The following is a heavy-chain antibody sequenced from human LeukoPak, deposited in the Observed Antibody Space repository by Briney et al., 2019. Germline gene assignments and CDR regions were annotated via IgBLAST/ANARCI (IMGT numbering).Heavy chain of an antibody. CDR2: IYYSGST. J-gene: IGHJ4*02. D-gene: IGHD2-2*02. V-gene: IGHV4-59*06. CDR3: ASVVVPAARPFDY. CDR1: GGSISSYY. Sequence: PSETLSLTCTVSGGSISSYYWSWIRQPPGKGLEWIGYIYYSGSTYYNPSLKSRVTISVDTSKNQFSLKLSSVTAADTAVYYCASVVVPAARPFDYWGQGTLVTVSS.